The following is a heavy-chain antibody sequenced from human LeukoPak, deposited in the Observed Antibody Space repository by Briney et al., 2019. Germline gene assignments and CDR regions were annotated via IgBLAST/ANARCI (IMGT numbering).Heavy chain of an antibody. J-gene: IGHJ3*02. V-gene: IGHV1-8*01. D-gene: IGHD3-9*01. CDR3: ARGNYDILTGYSDAFDI. CDR1: GYTFTSYD. CDR2: MNPNSGST. Sequence: ASVKVSCKASGYTFTSYDINWVRQATGQGLEWMGWMNPNSGSTGYAQKFQGRVTMTRNTSISTAYMELSSLRSEDTAVYYCARGNYDILTGYSDAFDIWGQGTMVTVSS.